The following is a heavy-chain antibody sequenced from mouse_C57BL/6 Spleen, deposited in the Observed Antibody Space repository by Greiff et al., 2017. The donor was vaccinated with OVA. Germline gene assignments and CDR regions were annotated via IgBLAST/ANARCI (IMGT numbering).Heavy chain of an antibody. D-gene: IGHD1-1*01. V-gene: IGHV1-15*01. CDR2: IDPETGGT. CDR1: GYTFTDYE. J-gene: IGHJ2*01. CDR3: TRGDDGSSYYFDY. Sequence: VKLMESGAELVRPGASVTLSCKASGYTFTDYEMHWVKQTPVHGLEWIGAIDPETGGTASNQKFKGKAILTADKSSSTAYMELRSLTSEDSAVHYCTRGDDGSSYYFDYWGQGTTLTVSS.